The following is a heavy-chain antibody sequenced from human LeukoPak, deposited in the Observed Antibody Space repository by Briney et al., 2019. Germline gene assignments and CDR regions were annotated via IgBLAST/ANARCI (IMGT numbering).Heavy chain of an antibody. J-gene: IGHJ4*02. D-gene: IGHD3-9*01. V-gene: IGHV3-64D*06. CDR1: GFTFSNHF. CDR2: IGPNGAST. CDR3: VKDLTGTWSFDY. Sequence: GGSLRLSCSTSGFTFSNHFMHWVRQAPGKGLEYVSSIGPNGASTLYADSVKGRFTISRDNSKNALYLQLTSLRLEDTAPYYCVKDLTGTWSFDYWGQGTLVTVSS.